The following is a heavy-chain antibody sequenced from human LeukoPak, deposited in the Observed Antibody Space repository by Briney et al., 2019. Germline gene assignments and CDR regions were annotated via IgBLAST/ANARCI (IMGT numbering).Heavy chain of an antibody. CDR1: GFTFSDYY. CDR2: ISSSGSTI. D-gene: IGHD2-15*01. J-gene: IGHJ6*02. V-gene: IGHV3-11*01. CDR3: AKRRVAATHGYYYGMDV. Sequence: GGSLRLSCAASGFTFSDYYMSWIRQAPGKGLEWVSYISSSGSTIYYADSVKGRFTISRDNAKNSLYLQMNSLRAEDTAVYYCAKRRVAATHGYYYGMDVWGQGTTVTVSS.